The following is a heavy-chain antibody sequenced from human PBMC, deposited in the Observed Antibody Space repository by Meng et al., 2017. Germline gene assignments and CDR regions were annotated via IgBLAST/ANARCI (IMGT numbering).Heavy chain of an antibody. J-gene: IGHJ4*02. CDR3: ARDEDISAAGKLFGDY. D-gene: IGHD6-13*01. Sequence: QGQLGQSGAEVKKPGAPVKVSCKPSGYNFPDHYIHWVRQAPGQGLEWMGRIDPKNGDTHYTQKFQGRVTMTGDTSISTAYMDLSGLRSDDTAVYYCARDEDISAAGKLFGDYWGQGTLVTVSS. V-gene: IGHV1-2*06. CDR2: IDPKNGDT. CDR1: GYNFPDHY.